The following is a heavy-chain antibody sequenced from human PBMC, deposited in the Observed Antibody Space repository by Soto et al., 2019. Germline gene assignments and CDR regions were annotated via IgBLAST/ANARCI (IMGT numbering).Heavy chain of an antibody. J-gene: IGHJ4*02. Sequence: SETLSLTCAVSDDSISSGGYSWNWIRQPPGKGLEWIGEINHSGNTNYNPSLKSRVTISVDTSKNQLFLNLSSVTAADTAMYYCARHHVRGRTIAGAAEFWGQGTLVTVSS. V-gene: IGHV4-30-2*01. CDR1: DDSISSGGYS. D-gene: IGHD6-13*01. CDR3: ARHHVRGRTIAGAAEF. CDR2: INHSGNT.